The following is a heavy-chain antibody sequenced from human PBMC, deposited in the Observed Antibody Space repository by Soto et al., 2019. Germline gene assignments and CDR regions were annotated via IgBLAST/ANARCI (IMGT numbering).Heavy chain of an antibody. CDR2: IYSGGST. D-gene: IGHD6-19*01. Sequence: EVQLVESGGGLVQPGGSLRLSCAASGFTVSSNYMSWVRQAPGKGLEWVSVIYSGGSTYYADSVKGRFTISRDNSKNTLYLQMNSLRAEDTAVYYCARDDKHSSGWHNVDYWGQGTLVTVAS. CDR3: ARDDKHSSGWHNVDY. V-gene: IGHV3-66*01. J-gene: IGHJ4*02. CDR1: GFTVSSNY.